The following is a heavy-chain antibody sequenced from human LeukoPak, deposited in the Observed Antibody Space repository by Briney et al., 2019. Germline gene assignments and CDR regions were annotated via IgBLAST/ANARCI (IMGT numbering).Heavy chain of an antibody. Sequence: PPETLSLTCAVYGGSFSGYYWSWVRQAPGKGLEWVANIKQDGSEKYYVDSVKGRFTISRDNAKNSLYLQMNSLRAEDTAVYYCARGPITMIVVVMNFDYWGQGTLVTVSS. CDR2: IKQDGSEK. J-gene: IGHJ4*02. CDR1: GGSFSGYY. D-gene: IGHD3-22*01. V-gene: IGHV3-7*01. CDR3: ARGPITMIVVVMNFDY.